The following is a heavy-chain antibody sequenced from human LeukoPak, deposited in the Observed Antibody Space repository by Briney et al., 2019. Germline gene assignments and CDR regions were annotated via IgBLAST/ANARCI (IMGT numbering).Heavy chain of an antibody. J-gene: IGHJ4*02. CDR1: GGSFTKYY. Sequence: SETLSLTCGVSGGSFTKYYWSWIRQPSGKGLEWIGEINRSGSTNYNPSLKSRVTISVDTSENQFSLKLTSVTAADTAVYFCARSGLTTVLYLDWGQGTLVTVSS. V-gene: IGHV4-34*01. CDR3: ARSGLTTVLYLD. CDR2: INRSGST. D-gene: IGHD4-11*01.